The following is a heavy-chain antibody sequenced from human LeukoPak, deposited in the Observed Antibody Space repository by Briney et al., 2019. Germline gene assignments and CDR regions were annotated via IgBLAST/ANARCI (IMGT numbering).Heavy chain of an antibody. J-gene: IGHJ5*02. CDR1: GFTFSNYW. D-gene: IGHD2-2*01. Sequence: GGSLRLSCAASGFTFSNYWMSWVRQAPGKGLEWVANITQDGSEEYYVDSVKGRFTISRDNAKTSLYLQMNSLRAEDTAVYYCAGGYCTSTRCHANWFDPWGQGTLVTVSS. V-gene: IGHV3-7*05. CDR3: AGGYCTSTRCHANWFDP. CDR2: ITQDGSEE.